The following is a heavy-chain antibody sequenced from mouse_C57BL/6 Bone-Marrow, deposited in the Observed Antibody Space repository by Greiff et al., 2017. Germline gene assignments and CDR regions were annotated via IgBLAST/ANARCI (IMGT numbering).Heavy chain of an antibody. CDR3: TLWLRRGAWFAY. CDR2: IDPENGDT. Sequence: EVKLQESGAELVRPGASVKLSCTASGFNIKDDYMHWVKQRPEQGLEWIGWIDPENGDTEYASKFQGKATITADTSSNTAYLQLSSLTSEDTAVYYCTLWLRRGAWFAYWGQGTLVTVSA. J-gene: IGHJ3*01. V-gene: IGHV14-4*01. CDR1: GFNIKDDY. D-gene: IGHD2-2*01.